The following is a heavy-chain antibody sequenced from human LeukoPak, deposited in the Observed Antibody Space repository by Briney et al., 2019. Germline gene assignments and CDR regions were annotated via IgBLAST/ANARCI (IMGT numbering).Heavy chain of an antibody. J-gene: IGHJ4*02. V-gene: IGHV3-33*01. CDR2: IWYDGSNK. D-gene: IGHD3-22*01. Sequence: PGGSLRLSCAASGFTFNSYGMHWVRQAPGKGLEWVAVIWYDGSNKYYADSVKGRFTISRDNSKNTLYLQMNSLRAEDTAVYYCARVREDSSGYFPPYYYFDYWGQGALVTVSS. CDR1: GFTFNSYG. CDR3: ARVREDSSGYFPPYYYFDY.